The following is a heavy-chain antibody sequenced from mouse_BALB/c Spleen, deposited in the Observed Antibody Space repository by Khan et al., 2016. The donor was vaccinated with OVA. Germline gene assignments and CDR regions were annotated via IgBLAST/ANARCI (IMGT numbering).Heavy chain of an antibody. J-gene: IGHJ4*01. CDR1: GYSITSNYA. Sequence: EVQLQESGPGLVKPSQSLSLTCTVTGYSITSNYAWNWIRQFPGNKLEWLGYISYSGLSSYNPSLKSRISLTRVPSMTQFFLQLNSVTTEDTATSYCARRNYYGYTIDYWVQGTSVTVSS. CDR2: ISYSGLS. V-gene: IGHV3-2*02. D-gene: IGHD1-1*01. CDR3: ARRNYYGYTIDY.